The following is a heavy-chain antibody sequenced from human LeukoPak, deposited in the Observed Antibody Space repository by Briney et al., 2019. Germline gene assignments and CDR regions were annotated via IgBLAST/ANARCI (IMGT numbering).Heavy chain of an antibody. CDR1: GFTFSSNW. Sequence: GGSLRLSCAASGFTFSSNWMNWLRQAPGKGLEWVANIRQDESEKYYVDSVKGRFTISRDNAKNSLYLQMNSLRAEDTAMYYCAALYQDYWGQGTLVTVSS. CDR3: AALYQDY. D-gene: IGHD2-2*02. J-gene: IGHJ4*02. V-gene: IGHV3-7*01. CDR2: IRQDESEK.